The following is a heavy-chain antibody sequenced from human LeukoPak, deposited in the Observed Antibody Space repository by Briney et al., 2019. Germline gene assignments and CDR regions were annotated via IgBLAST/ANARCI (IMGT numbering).Heavy chain of an antibody. V-gene: IGHV3-23*01. CDR1: GFTFKSYA. J-gene: IGHJ4*02. CDR3: AKGSRDSRPYYFDF. D-gene: IGHD5-24*01. Sequence: GGPLRLSCEASGFTFKSYAMSWVRQAPGKGLEWVSAITGSGGDTYHADSVKGRFTISRDNSKNTLYLQMNSLGTEDMAAYYCAKGSRDSRPYYFDFWGQGTLVTVSS. CDR2: ITGSGGDT.